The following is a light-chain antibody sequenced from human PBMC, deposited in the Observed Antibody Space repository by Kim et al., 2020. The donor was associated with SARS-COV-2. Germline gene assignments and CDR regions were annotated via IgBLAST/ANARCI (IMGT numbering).Light chain of an antibody. V-gene: IGKV1-5*03. Sequence: TLSASVGDRVTITCRASQSICSWLAWYQQKPGKAPKLLIYKASSLESGVPSRFSGSGSGTEFTLTISSLQPDDFATYYCQQYNSYLFGQGTKLEIK. CDR3: QQYNSYL. CDR1: QSICSW. CDR2: KAS. J-gene: IGKJ2*01.